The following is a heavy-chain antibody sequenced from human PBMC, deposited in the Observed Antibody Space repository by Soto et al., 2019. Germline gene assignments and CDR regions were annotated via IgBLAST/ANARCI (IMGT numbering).Heavy chain of an antibody. V-gene: IGHV3-53*04. CDR2: LHSGGDT. CDR1: GIPVSSNY. J-gene: IGHJ6*02. CDR3: ARDAPYYYASRMDV. D-gene: IGHD3-10*01. Sequence: EVQLVESGGGLVQPGGSLRLSCVASGIPVSSNYMTWVRQAPGKGLEWVSVLHSGGDTYYANSVKGRFTISRHDSTNTLYLQMNSLTPEDTAVYYCARDAPYYYASRMDVSGQGTTVTVSS.